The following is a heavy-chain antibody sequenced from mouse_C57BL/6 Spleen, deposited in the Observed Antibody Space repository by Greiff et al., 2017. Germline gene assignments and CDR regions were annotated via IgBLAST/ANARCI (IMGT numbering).Heavy chain of an antibody. CDR2: IGPGSGST. Sequence: VQLQQSGAELVKPGASVKISCKASGYTFTDYYINWVKQRPGQGLEWIGKIGPGSGSTYYNEKFKGKATLTADKSSSTAYMQLSSLTSEDSAVYVCASQGSITTPWYFDVWGTGTTVTVSS. CDR1: GYTFTDYY. J-gene: IGHJ1*03. CDR3: ASQGSITTPWYFDV. D-gene: IGHD1-1*01. V-gene: IGHV1-77*01.